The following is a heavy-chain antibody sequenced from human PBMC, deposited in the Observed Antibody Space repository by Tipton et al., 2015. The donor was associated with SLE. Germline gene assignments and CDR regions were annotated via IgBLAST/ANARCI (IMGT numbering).Heavy chain of an antibody. CDR1: GITLNQFA. D-gene: IGHD3-10*01. CDR3: AKNMGDGTGAFDY. CDR2: NSGGGATT. Sequence: SLRLSCAASGITLNQFAMGWVRQAPGKGLEWVSINSGGGATTNYADSVKGRFSISRDNSKNTVFLQMSLLRVDDTAVYFCAKNMGDGTGAFDYWGQGSLVTVSS. J-gene: IGHJ4*02. V-gene: IGHV3-23*01.